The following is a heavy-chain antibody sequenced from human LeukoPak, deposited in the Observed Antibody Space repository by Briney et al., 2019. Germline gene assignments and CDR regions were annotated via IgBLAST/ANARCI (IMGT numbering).Heavy chain of an antibody. CDR3: TRSITIFGVAPGYFDY. Sequence: SETLSLTCTVSGGSISSSSYYWGWIRQPPGKGLEWIGSIYYSGSTYYNPSLKSRVTISVDRSKNQFSLKLSSVTAADTAVYYCTRSITIFGVAPGYFDYWGQGTLVTVSS. CDR2: IYYSGST. CDR1: GGSISSSSYY. J-gene: IGHJ4*02. D-gene: IGHD3-3*01. V-gene: IGHV4-39*07.